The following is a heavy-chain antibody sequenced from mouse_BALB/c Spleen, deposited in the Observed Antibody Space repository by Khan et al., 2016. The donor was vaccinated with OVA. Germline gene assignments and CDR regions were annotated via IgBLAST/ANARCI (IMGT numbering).Heavy chain of an antibody. Sequence: QVQLKESGTELARPGASVKLSCKASGYIFIDYNINWVKQRTGQGLEWIGEISPGSGNTYYNEKFKGKATLTADKSSSTAYMQLSSLTSEDSAVYFCARGWGSWCPYWGQGTLVTVSA. D-gene: IGHD1-1*02. CDR1: GYIFIDYN. V-gene: IGHV1-77*01. CDR2: ISPGSGNT. J-gene: IGHJ3*01. CDR3: ARGWGSWCPY.